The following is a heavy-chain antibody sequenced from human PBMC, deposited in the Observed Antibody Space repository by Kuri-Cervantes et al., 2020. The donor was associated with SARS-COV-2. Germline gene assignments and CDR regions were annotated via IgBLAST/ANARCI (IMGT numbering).Heavy chain of an antibody. CDR3: ARGFELLQYFDL. V-gene: IGHV3-30-3*01. Sequence: LSLTCAASGFTFSSYAMHWVRQAPGKGLEWEAVTTDDGTNKYYADSVKGRFTISRDNSKNTLYLQMNSLRTENTAMYNCARGFELLQYFDLWGRGTLVTVSS. D-gene: IGHD1-7*01. CDR1: GFTFSSYA. J-gene: IGHJ2*01. CDR2: TTDDGTNK.